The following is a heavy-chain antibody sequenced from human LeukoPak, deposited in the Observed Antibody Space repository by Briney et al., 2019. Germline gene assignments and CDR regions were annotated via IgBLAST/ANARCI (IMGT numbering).Heavy chain of an antibody. CDR1: GGTFSSYA. CDR2: IIPIFGTA. CDR3: ARTVVAATYFDY. V-gene: IGHV1-69*13. Sequence: ASVTVSCKASGGTFSSYAISWVRQAPGQGLEWMGGIIPIFGTANYAQKFQGRVTITADESTSTAYMELSSLRSEDTAVYYCARTVVAATYFDYWGQGTLVTVS. J-gene: IGHJ4*02. D-gene: IGHD2-15*01.